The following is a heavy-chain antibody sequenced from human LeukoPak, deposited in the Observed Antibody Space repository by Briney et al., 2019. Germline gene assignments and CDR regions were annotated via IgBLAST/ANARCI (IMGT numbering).Heavy chain of an antibody. D-gene: IGHD3-10*01. CDR2: INHSGST. CDR1: GGSFSGYY. CDR3: ARVSLSGLLWFGESI. J-gene: IGHJ4*02. V-gene: IGHV4-34*01. Sequence: PSETLSLTCAVYGGSFSGYYWSWIRQPPGKGLEWIGEINHSGSTNYNPSLKSRVTISVDTSKNQFSLKLSSVTAADTAVYYCARVSLSGLLWFGESIWGQGTLVTVSS.